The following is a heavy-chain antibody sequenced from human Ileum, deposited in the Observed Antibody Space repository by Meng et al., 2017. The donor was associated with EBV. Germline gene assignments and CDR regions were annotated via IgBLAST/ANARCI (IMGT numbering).Heavy chain of an antibody. CDR1: GGSISVITW. V-gene: IGHV4-4*02. CDR2: MSDSGIT. CDR3: AKNGEKYFEY. J-gene: IGHJ4*02. Sequence: QVDQQESGLVLLNPSGSLSLSCAVSGGSISVITWCSWVRQSPEKGLEWIGEMSDSGITHYNPSLKRRVTISADKSNNQFSLKLTSVTSADTAVYFCAKNGEKYFEYWGQGTLVTVSS.